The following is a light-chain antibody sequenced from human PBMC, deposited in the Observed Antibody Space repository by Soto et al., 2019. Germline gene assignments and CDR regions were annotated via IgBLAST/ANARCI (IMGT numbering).Light chain of an antibody. Sequence: IQMTQSPSTLSASVGDTVTITCRASQSISVSLAWYQQKPGKAPNLLIYDASTLQGGVPSRFSGSGSGTEFTLTVTSLQPEDFATYFCQQYDKYSTFGQGTKVDSK. CDR1: QSISVS. CDR3: QQYDKYST. CDR2: DAS. V-gene: IGKV1-5*01. J-gene: IGKJ1*01.